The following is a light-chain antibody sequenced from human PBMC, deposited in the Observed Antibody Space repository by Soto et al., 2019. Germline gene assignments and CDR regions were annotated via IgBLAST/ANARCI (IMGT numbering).Light chain of an antibody. J-gene: IGKJ4*01. V-gene: IGKV1-39*01. CDR3: QQSYNIQALT. Sequence: DIQITHSPSSLSSSVLYIFAITCLSSQNIRNYLNWYQQKPGKAPRVLIYGAASLQSGVPSRFSGSGSGTNFSLTINSLQPDDYATYYCQQSYNIQALTFGGGTKVDIK. CDR1: QNIRNY. CDR2: GAA.